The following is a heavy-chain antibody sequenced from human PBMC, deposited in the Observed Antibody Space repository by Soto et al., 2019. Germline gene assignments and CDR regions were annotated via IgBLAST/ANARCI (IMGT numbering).Heavy chain of an antibody. CDR2: IKSKADGGTL. V-gene: IGHV3-15*07. CDR1: GFTFSKAW. D-gene: IGHD3-22*01. J-gene: IGHJ4*02. Sequence: WGSLRLSCAASGFTFSKAWMKWVRPAPGKGLEWVGRIKSKADGGTLDYAAPVKGRFIISRDDSKNTLYLQMNSLKTEDTAVYYCAKDPTSYDSSAQFDSWGQGTLVTVSS. CDR3: AKDPTSYDSSAQFDS.